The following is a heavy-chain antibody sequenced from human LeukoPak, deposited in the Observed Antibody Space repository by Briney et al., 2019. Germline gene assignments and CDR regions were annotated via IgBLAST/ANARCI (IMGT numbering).Heavy chain of an antibody. J-gene: IGHJ4*02. D-gene: IGHD3-10*01. Sequence: GGSLRLSCAASGFTFSSYDMYWVRQAPGKGLEWVAVIWYDGSSKYYADSVKGRFTISRDNSKNTLYLQMNSLRAEDTAVYYCAREAPGGSEERTPFDFWGQGTLVTVSS. V-gene: IGHV3-33*07. CDR1: GFTFSSYD. CDR3: AREAPGGSEERTPFDF. CDR2: IWYDGSSK.